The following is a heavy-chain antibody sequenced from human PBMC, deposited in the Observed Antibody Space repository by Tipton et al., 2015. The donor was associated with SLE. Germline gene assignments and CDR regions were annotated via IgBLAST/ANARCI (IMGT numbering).Heavy chain of an antibody. D-gene: IGHD2-2*01. CDR3: ARGEYSYCSSTSCYRWDAFNI. CDR2: IYYSGST. CDR1: GGSISSHY. V-gene: IGHV4-59*11. Sequence: TLSLTCTVSGGSISSHYWSWIRQPPGKGLEWIGYIYYSGSTNYNPPLKSRVTISVDTSKNQFSLKLSSVTAADTAVYYCARGEYSYCSSTSCYRWDAFNIWGQGTMVTVSS. J-gene: IGHJ3*02.